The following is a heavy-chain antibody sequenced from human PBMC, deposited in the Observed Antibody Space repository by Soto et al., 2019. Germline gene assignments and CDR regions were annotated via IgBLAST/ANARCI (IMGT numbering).Heavy chain of an antibody. V-gene: IGHV1-8*01. CDR3: ARERPPCYYYYGMDV. CDR2: MNPNSGNT. CDR1: GYTFTSYD. J-gene: IGHJ6*02. Sequence: ASVKVSCKASGYTFTSYDINWVRQATGQGLEWMGWMNPNSGNTGYAQKFQGRVTMTRDTSISTAYMELSRLRSDDTAVYYCARERPPCYYYYGMDVWGQGTTVTVSS.